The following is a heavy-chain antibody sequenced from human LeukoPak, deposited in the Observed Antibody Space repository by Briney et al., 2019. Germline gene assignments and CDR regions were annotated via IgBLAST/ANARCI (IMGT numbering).Heavy chain of an antibody. CDR2: IYTSGNT. Sequence: SETLSLTWTVAGGSISRGGYYWSWIRQPAGKGLEWIGRIYTSGNTNYNPSLKSRVTISVDTSKNQFSLKLSSVTAADTAVYYCARPNLSTYYYGSGSYSRNWFDPWGQRTLVTVSS. J-gene: IGHJ5*02. D-gene: IGHD3-10*01. CDR1: GGSISRGGYY. CDR3: ARPNLSTYYYGSGSYSRNWFDP. V-gene: IGHV4-61*02.